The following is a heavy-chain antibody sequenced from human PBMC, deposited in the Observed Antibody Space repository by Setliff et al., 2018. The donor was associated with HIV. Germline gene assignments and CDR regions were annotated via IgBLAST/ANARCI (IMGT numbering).Heavy chain of an antibody. D-gene: IGHD2-15*01. CDR2: IVVGSGNT. J-gene: IGHJ1*01. CDR3: AADCSGGSCPEYFQH. CDR1: GFTFTSSA. Sequence: GASVKVSCKASGFTFTSSAMQWVRQARGQRLEWIGWIVVGSGNTNYAQKFQERVTITRDVSTSTAYMELSSLRSEDTAVYYCAADCSGGSCPEYFQHWGQGTLVTVSS. V-gene: IGHV1-58*02.